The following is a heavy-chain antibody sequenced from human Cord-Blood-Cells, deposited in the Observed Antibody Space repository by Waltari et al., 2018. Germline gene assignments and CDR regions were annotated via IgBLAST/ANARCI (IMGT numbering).Heavy chain of an antibody. J-gene: IGHJ4*02. CDR3: ARGPLWGRWYFDY. CDR1: GGSFSGYY. D-gene: IGHD7-27*01. CDR2: INHSGST. Sequence: QVQLQQWGAGLLKPSETLSLTCAVHGGSFSGYYWSWIRQPPGKGLEWIGEINHSGSTNYNPSLKSRVTISVDTSKNQFSLKLSSVTAADTAVYYCARGPLWGRWYFDYWGQGTLVTVSS. V-gene: IGHV4-34*01.